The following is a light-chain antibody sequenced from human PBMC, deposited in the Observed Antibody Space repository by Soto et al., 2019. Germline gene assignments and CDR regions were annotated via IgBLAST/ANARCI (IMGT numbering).Light chain of an antibody. Sequence: DIQMTQSPSSVSASVGDRVTITCRASQDISSWLAWYQQKPGEAPKLLIYDASALPRGVPSRFSGSGSGTKFTLTIASLQPDDFATYYCQQYETFSGTFGPGTKVEI. CDR1: QDISSW. CDR3: QQYETFSGT. V-gene: IGKV1-12*01. J-gene: IGKJ1*01. CDR2: DAS.